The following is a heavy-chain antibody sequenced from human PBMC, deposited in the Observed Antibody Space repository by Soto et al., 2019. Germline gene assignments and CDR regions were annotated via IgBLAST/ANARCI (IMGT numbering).Heavy chain of an antibody. CDR3: ARECVDTVTSITIPFDY. J-gene: IGHJ4*02. Sequence: PGWSLRLSCAASGFTFSSYGMHWVRQAPGKGLEWVAVIWYDGSNKYYADSVKGRFTISRDNSKNTLYLQMNSLRADDTAVYYCARECVDTVTSITIPFDYWGQGALVTVSS. V-gene: IGHV3-33*01. D-gene: IGHD5-12*01. CDR2: IWYDGSNK. CDR1: GFTFSSYG.